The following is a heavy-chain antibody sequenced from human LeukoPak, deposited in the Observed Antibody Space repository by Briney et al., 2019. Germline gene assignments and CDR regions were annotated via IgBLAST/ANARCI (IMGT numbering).Heavy chain of an antibody. CDR2: IIPILGIA. CDR1: GGTFSSYA. Sequence: SVKVSCKASGGTFSSYAISWVRQAPGQGLEWMGRIIPILGIANYAQKFQGRVTITADKSTSTAYMELSSLRSEDTAVYYCARDMNTRVTPISYAFDLWGQGTMVTVSS. J-gene: IGHJ3*01. D-gene: IGHD4-23*01. V-gene: IGHV1-69*04. CDR3: ARDMNTRVTPISYAFDL.